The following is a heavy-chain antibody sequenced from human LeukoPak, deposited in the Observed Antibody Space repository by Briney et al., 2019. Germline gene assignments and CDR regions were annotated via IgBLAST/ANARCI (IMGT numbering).Heavy chain of an antibody. Sequence: GGSLRLSCAASGFTFSSYAMSWVRQAPGKGLEWVSYISSSGSTIYYADSVKGRLTISRDNAKNSLYLQMNSLRAEDTAVYCCAREGYSPHYYYGMDVWGQGTTVTVSS. CDR1: GFTFSSYA. J-gene: IGHJ6*02. V-gene: IGHV3-48*03. CDR2: ISSSGSTI. CDR3: AREGYSPHYYYGMDV. D-gene: IGHD5-18*01.